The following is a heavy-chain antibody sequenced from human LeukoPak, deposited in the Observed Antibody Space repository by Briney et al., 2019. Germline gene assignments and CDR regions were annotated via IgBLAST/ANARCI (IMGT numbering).Heavy chain of an antibody. D-gene: IGHD3-10*01. V-gene: IGHV1-2*02. CDR1: GYTFTGYY. CDR3: ARLNYGSGSYYYEDY. J-gene: IGHJ4*02. Sequence: ASVKVSCKASGYTFTGYYMHWVRQAPGQGLEWMGWINPNSGGTNYAQKFQGRVTMTRDTSISTAYMELSRLRSDDTAVYYCARLNYGSGSYYYEDYWGQGTLVTVSS. CDR2: INPNSGGT.